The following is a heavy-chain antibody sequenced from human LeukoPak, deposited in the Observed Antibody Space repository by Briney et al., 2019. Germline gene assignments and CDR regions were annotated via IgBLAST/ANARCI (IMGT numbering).Heavy chain of an antibody. CDR2: ITYSRSTL. J-gene: IGHJ3*01. D-gene: IGHD6-13*01. V-gene: IGHV3-48*02. CDR3: ARRLKAATATSAFDL. CDR1: EFTFSDYT. Sequence: GGSLRLSCAASEFTFSDYTMNWVRQAPGKGLEWLSYITYSRSTLKYADSVTGRFTVSRDNAKNSLYLQMNSLRDEDTAVYYCARRLKAATATSAFDLWGQGTMVTVSS.